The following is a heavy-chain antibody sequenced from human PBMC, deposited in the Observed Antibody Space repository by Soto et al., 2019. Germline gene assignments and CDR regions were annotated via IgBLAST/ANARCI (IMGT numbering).Heavy chain of an antibody. D-gene: IGHD3-10*01. CDR1: GDSLSSNSAA. J-gene: IGHJ5*02. V-gene: IGHV6-1*01. CDR2: TYYRSRWYN. Sequence: PSQTLSLTCAISGDSLSSNSAAWNWIRQSPSRGLEWLGRTYYRSRWYNDYAVSVRSRITINPDTSKNQFSLQLNSVTPEDTAVYYCARGRSWPRGDWFDPWGQGTLVTVSS. CDR3: ARGRSWPRGDWFDP.